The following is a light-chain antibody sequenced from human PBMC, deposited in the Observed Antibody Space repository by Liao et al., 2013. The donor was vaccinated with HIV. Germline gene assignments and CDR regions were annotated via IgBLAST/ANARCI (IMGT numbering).Light chain of an antibody. Sequence: SYVLTQPPSVSVAPGKTARITCGGNNIASKSVHWYQQKPGQAPVLVIYYDSGRPSGIPERFSGSNSGNTATLTISETQAVDEADYYCQAWDTNTAIFGGGTKLTVL. CDR1: NIASKS. J-gene: IGLJ2*01. CDR3: QAWDTNTAI. CDR2: YDS. V-gene: IGLV3-21*01.